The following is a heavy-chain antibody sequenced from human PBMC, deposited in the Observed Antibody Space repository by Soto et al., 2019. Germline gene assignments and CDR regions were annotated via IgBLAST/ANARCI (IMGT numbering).Heavy chain of an antibody. D-gene: IGHD5-18*01. J-gene: IGHJ6*02. CDR2: FNPTGDTA. CDR3: ARGGRIVDTGIGYYYYHAMDV. CDR1: GYTFTSYY. V-gene: IGHV1-46*01. Sequence: ASVKVSCKASGYTFTSYYIHWVRQAPGQGLEWMGIFNPTGDTASYAQKLQGRVTMTRDTSTGTAYMELGSLRSEDTAVYYCARGGRIVDTGIGYYYYHAMDVWGQGTTVTV.